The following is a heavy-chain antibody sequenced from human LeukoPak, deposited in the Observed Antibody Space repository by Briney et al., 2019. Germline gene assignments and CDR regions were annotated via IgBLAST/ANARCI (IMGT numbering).Heavy chain of an antibody. V-gene: IGHV3-11*01. CDR3: AREGYSSGWPDY. D-gene: IGHD6-19*01. J-gene: IGHJ4*02. CDR1: GFTFSDYY. CDR2: ISSSDSTK. Sequence: PGGSLRLSCAASGFTFSDYYMSWIRQAPGKGLEWVSYISSSDSTKHYADSVKGRFTISRDNAKDSLYLQMNSLRAEDTAVYYCAREGYSSGWPDYWGQGTLVTVSS.